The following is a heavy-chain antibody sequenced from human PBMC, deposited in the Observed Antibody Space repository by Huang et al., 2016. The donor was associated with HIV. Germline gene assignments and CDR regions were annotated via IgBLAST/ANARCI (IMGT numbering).Heavy chain of an antibody. V-gene: IGHV4-39*01. CDR3: ARHASWMGSGNNWFDP. D-gene: IGHD3-10*01. Sequence: QLQLQESGPGLVKPSETLSLTCTVSGGSISSRSYYWGWIRQPPGKGLEWIGSIYYVGSTYNNPSRKSRVTISVDTSKNQFSLKLSSVTAADTAVYYCARHASWMGSGNNWFDPWGQGTLVTVSS. J-gene: IGHJ5*02. CDR2: IYYVGST. CDR1: GGSISSRSYY.